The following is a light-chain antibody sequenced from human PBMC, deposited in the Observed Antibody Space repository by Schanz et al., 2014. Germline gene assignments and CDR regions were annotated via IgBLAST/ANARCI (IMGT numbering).Light chain of an antibody. J-gene: IGKJ2*02. CDR2: GAS. V-gene: IGKV3-20*01. CDR3: QRYGTSRGT. Sequence: EIVMTQSPATLSVSPGERATLSCRASQSVNNDLAWYQHKPGQGRRLLIYGASSRATGIPDRFSGSGSGTDFTLTISRLEPEDFAVYYCQRYGTSRGTFGQGTKLEIK. CDR1: QSVNND.